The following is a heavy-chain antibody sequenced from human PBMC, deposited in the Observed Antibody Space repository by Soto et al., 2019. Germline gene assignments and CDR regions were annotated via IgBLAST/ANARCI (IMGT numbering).Heavy chain of an antibody. CDR1: GFTFSRVS. CDR2: ISSGSSDT. CDR3: ARLAY. J-gene: IGHJ4*02. Sequence: LRLSGEASGFTFSRVSMNWVRQVPVKGLEWVASISSGSSDTWYADSVKGRFIISRDNAQNSLFLQMNTLRPEDTAIYYCARLAYWGPGTQVTVSS. V-gene: IGHV3-21*01.